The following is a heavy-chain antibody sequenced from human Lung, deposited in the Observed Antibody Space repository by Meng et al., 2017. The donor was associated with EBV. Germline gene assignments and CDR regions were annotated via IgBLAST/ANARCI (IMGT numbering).Heavy chain of an antibody. CDR2: ISYDESNR. J-gene: IGHJ4*02. Sequence: QVQLVESGGGVVQPGTSLRLSCEGSGFIFKDYGLHWVRQAPGKGLEWLSVISYDESNRVFADSVKGRFTISRDNSKKTVFLQMNSLRPEDTAVYYCAMTGDQSFDYWGQGTLVTVSS. V-gene: IGHV3-30*03. D-gene: IGHD2-2*01. CDR1: GFIFKDYG. CDR3: AMTGDQSFDY.